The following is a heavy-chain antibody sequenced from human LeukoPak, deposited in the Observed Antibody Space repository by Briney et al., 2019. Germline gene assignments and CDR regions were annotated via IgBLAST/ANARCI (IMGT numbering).Heavy chain of an antibody. Sequence: ASVKVSCKASGYTFTGYYMHWVRQAPGQGLEWIGIINPNGSTSYAQNFQGRVTMTRDTSTSTVYMELSSLKSEDTAVYFCARGRPYYDFWSGYYRGYYFDYWGQGTLVTVSP. V-gene: IGHV1-46*01. D-gene: IGHD3-3*01. CDR1: GYTFTGYY. CDR3: ARGRPYYDFWSGYYRGYYFDY. J-gene: IGHJ4*02. CDR2: INPNGST.